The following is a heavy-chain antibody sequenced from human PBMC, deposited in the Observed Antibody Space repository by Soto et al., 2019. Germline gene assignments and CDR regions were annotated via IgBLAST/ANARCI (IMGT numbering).Heavy chain of an antibody. V-gene: IGHV4-31*03. Sequence: QVQLQESGPGLVKPSQTLSLTCTVSSGSISSGGNYWSWIRQHPGKGLEWIGYIYYSGSTNYNPSLKSRVTILVDTSKNQFSLKLSSVTAADTTVHYCASAFMLGYCSGGTCYRHFQHWGQGTLVTVSS. CDR1: SGSISSGGNY. CDR3: ASAFMLGYCSGGTCYRHFQH. CDR2: IYYSGST. J-gene: IGHJ1*01. D-gene: IGHD2-15*01.